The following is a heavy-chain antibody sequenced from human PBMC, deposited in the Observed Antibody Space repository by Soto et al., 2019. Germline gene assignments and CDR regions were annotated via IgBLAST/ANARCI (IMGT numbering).Heavy chain of an antibody. CDR1: GLTVSTTY. D-gene: IGHD4-17*01. J-gene: IGHJ4*02. V-gene: IGHV3-53*04. Sequence: EVQLVEFGGGVVQRGGSLRLSCEVSGLTVSTTYMSWVRQAPGEGLEWVSSIYSGDSPYYADSVRARFTISRHSSNNKLFLQMNSLRPEDTAIYYCARRRRSYGDLDYWGQGTLVTVSS. CDR2: IYSGDSP. CDR3: ARRRRSYGDLDY.